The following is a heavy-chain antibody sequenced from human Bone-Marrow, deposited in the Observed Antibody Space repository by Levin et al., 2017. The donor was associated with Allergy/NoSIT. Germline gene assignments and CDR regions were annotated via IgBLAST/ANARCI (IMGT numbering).Heavy chain of an antibody. J-gene: IGHJ4*02. D-gene: IGHD7-27*01. Sequence: SCAVHGGSFSGYSWNWIRQPPGKGLEWIGQVNHNGATNYNPSLKSRVTITLDTSRNLFSLKVTSVTAADTAVYYCARERGTGVSDYWGQGTQVTVSS. CDR1: GGSFSGYS. CDR2: VNHNGAT. V-gene: IGHV4-34*01. CDR3: ARERGTGVSDY.